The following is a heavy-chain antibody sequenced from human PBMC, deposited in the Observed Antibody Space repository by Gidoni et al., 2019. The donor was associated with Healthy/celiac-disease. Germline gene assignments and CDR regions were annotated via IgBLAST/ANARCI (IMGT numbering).Heavy chain of an antibody. Sequence: EVQLVESGGGLIQPGGSLSLSCSASGFTVRSKYMSWVRQARGKGLEWVSVIYSGGSTYYADYGKGRFTISRDNSKNTQYLQMNSLRAEETAVYYCARPYYYDSSGYRHWGQGTLVTVSS. CDR1: GFTVRSKY. D-gene: IGHD3-22*01. CDR3: ARPYYYDSSGYRH. V-gene: IGHV3-53*01. CDR2: IYSGGST. J-gene: IGHJ4*02.